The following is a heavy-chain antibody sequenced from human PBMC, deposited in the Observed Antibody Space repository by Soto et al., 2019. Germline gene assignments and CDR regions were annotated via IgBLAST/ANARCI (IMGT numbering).Heavy chain of an antibody. CDR3: ASLRAYYYYMDV. Sequence: SVKVSCKASGGTFSSYTISWVRQAPGQGLEWMGRIIPILGIANYAQKFQGRVTITADKSTSTAYMELSSLRSEDTAVYYCASLRAYYYYMDVWGKGTTVTVSS. CDR2: IIPILGIA. CDR1: GGTFSSYT. J-gene: IGHJ6*03. V-gene: IGHV1-69*02.